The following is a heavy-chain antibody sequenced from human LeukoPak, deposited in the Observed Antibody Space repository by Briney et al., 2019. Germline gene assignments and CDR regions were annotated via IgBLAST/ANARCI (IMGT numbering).Heavy chain of an antibody. CDR1: GGSLWSFY. CDR2: IYHSGST. CDR3: ARGGWELPGGYFDY. J-gene: IGHJ4*02. D-gene: IGHD1-26*01. Sequence: SETLSLTCTVSGGSLWSFYWGWIRQPPGKGLEWIGSIYHSGSTYYNPSLKSRVTISVDTSKNQFSLKLSSVTAADTAVYYCARGGWELPGGYFDYWGQGTLVTVSS. V-gene: IGHV4-38-2*02.